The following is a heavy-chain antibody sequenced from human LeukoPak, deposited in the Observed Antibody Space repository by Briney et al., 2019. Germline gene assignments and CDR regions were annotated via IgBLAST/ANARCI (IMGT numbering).Heavy chain of an antibody. D-gene: IGHD3-9*01. CDR1: GGSFSGYY. CDR2: INHSGST. CDR3: AREENYDILTGYTGASDY. Sequence: SETLSLTCAVYGGSFSGYYWSWIRQPPGKGLEWIGEINHSGSTNYNPSLKSRVTISVETSKNQFCLKLRSVTAADTAVYYCAREENYDILTGYTGASDYWGQGSLVTVSS. J-gene: IGHJ4*02. V-gene: IGHV4-34*01.